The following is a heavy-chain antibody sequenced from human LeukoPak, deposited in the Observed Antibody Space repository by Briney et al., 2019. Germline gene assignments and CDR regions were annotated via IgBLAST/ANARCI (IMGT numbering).Heavy chain of an antibody. CDR1: GFTFSSYA. CDR3: ANLKGSEMFSDY. J-gene: IGHJ4*02. Sequence: GGSLRLSCAASGFTFSSYAMSWVRQAPGKGLEWVSAISGSGGSTYYADSVKGRFTISRDNSKNTLYLQMNSLRAEDTAVYYCANLKGSEMFSDYWGQGTLVTVSS. CDR2: ISGSGGST. V-gene: IGHV3-23*01. D-gene: IGHD3-10*01.